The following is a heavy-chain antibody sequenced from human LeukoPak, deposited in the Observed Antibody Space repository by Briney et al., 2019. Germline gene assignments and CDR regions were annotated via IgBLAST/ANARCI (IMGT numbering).Heavy chain of an antibody. CDR1: GYTFTGYY. D-gene: IGHD5-18*01. CDR3: ARGNFNPSYGSPDFDY. CDR2: INPNSGGT. J-gene: IGHJ4*02. V-gene: IGHV1-2*02. Sequence: ASVKVSCKASGYTFTGYYMHWVRQAPGQGLEWMGWINPNSGGTNYAQKFQGGVTMTRDTSISTAYMELSRLRSDDTAVYYCARGNFNPSYGSPDFDYWGQGTLVTVSS.